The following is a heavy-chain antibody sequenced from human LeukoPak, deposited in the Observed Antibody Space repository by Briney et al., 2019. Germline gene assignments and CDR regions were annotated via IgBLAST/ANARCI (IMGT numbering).Heavy chain of an antibody. J-gene: IGHJ5*02. D-gene: IGHD3-22*01. CDR3: ARAGADYYGSSDYYNWFDP. CDR2: INAGNGNT. CDR1: GYTFTTYA. V-gene: IGHV1-3*01. Sequence: ASVKVSCTASGYTFTTYAIHWVRQAPGQRLKWMGWINAGNGNTKYSQEFQGRVTITRDTSASTAYMELNSLRSEDTAVYFCARAGADYYGSSDYYNWFDPWGQGTLVTVSS.